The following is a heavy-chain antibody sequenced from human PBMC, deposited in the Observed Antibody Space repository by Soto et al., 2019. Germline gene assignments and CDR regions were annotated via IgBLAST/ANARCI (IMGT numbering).Heavy chain of an antibody. D-gene: IGHD4-17*01. Sequence: PGGSLRLSCSASGFPFSAYALHWVRQAPGKGLEYVAAINSNGLSTYYADSVEGRFTISRDNSKNTMFLQMWSLRPEDTAVYYCMKEMRTVTSAFDCWGQGTLVTVSS. CDR3: MKEMRTVTSAFDC. CDR1: GFPFSAYA. J-gene: IGHJ4*02. CDR2: INSNGLST. V-gene: IGHV3-64D*08.